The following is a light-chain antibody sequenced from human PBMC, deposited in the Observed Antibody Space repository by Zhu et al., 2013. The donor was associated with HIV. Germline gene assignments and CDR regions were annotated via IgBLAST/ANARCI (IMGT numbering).Light chain of an antibody. CDR2: AAS. CDR1: QSIGRW. V-gene: IGKV1-5*01. J-gene: IGKJ3*01. CDR3: QQYHSYPFT. Sequence: DIQMSQSPSTLSASVGDRVTITCRASQSIGRWLAWYQQRPGKAPKLLIYAASTLQSGVPSRFSGSGSGTDFTLTISCLQSEDFATYYCQQYHSYPFTFGPGTKVDIK.